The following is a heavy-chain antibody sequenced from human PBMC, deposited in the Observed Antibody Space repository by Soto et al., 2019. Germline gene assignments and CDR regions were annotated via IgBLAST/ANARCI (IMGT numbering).Heavy chain of an antibody. V-gene: IGHV1-69*13. CDR1: GGTFSSYA. CDR3: ARVGIQPYYYYGMDV. J-gene: IGHJ6*02. D-gene: IGHD5-18*01. Sequence: ASVKVSCKASGGTFSSYAISWVRQAPGQGLEWMGGIIPILGTANYAQKFQGRVTITADESTSTAYMELSSLRSEDTAVYYCARVGIQPYYYYGMDVWGQGTAVTVSS. CDR2: IIPILGTA.